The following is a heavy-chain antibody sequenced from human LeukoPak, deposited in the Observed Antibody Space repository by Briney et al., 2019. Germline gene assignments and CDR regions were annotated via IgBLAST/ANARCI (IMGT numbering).Heavy chain of an antibody. J-gene: IGHJ6*03. CDR1: GYNFTSYW. V-gene: IGHV5-51*01. Sequence: GGALQISCKGSGYNFTSYWIGWVRRLPGKGLEWMGIIYPGDSDTRYSPSFQGQVTISADKSISTAYLQWSSLKASDTAMYYCARLGAPDIVVVVAATPRVQGHYMDVWGKGTTVTVSS. CDR2: IYPGDSDT. CDR3: ARLGAPDIVVVVAATPRVQGHYMDV. D-gene: IGHD2-15*01.